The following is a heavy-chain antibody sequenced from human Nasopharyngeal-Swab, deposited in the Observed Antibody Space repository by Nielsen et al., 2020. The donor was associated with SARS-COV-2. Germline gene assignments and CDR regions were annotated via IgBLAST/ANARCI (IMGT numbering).Heavy chain of an antibody. V-gene: IGHV6-1*01. CDR3: ARDVCGGDCYSPYYYYMDV. Sequence: SETLSLTCAVSGASVPSNSAAWNWIRQSPSRGLEWLGRTYYRSKWYNDYAVSVKSRITIDPDTSRNQFSLQLNSVTPEDTAVYYCARDVCGGDCYSPYYYYMDVWGKGTTVTVSS. J-gene: IGHJ6*03. D-gene: IGHD2-21*02. CDR1: GASVPSNSAA. CDR2: TYYRSKWYN.